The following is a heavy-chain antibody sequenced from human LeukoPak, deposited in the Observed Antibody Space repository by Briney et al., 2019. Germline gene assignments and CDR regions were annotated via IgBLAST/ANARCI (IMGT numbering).Heavy chain of an antibody. D-gene: IGHD3-10*01. Sequence: GGSLRPSCEASGFTFGTFWMSWVRQAPGKGLGWVGNINQGARETNYVDSVKGRFTIARDDAKNSLYLQMNSLRPEDTAMYFCARDKGGMVPFDHWGQGTLVTVSS. CDR2: INQGARET. CDR3: ARDKGGMVPFDH. CDR1: GFTFGTFW. V-gene: IGHV3-7*01. J-gene: IGHJ4*02.